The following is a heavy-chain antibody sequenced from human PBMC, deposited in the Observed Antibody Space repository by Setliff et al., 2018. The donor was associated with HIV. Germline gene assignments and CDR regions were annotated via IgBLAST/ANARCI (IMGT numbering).Heavy chain of an antibody. Sequence: SSETLSLTYTVSGDSINSGTYYWSWIRQPAGKGLEWIGRLHLSGDTNYNPSLKSRVTMSIDTSKNQFSLKLTSMTAADTAVYYCARSQPDTIFGVVVFDSWGQGTLVTVSS. CDR2: LHLSGDT. V-gene: IGHV4-61*02. D-gene: IGHD3-3*01. J-gene: IGHJ4*02. CDR3: ARSQPDTIFGVVVFDS. CDR1: GDSINSGTYY.